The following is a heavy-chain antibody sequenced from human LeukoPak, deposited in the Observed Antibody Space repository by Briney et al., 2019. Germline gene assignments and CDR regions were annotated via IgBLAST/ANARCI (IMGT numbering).Heavy chain of an antibody. CDR2: ISSSGSTI. J-gene: IGHJ6*02. CDR3: ARDLLYSSSWYDYYGMDV. V-gene: IGHV3-11*01. CDR1: GFTLSDYY. Sequence: GGSLRLSCAASGFTLSDYYMSWIRQAPGKGLEWVSYISSSGSTIYYADSVKGRFTISRDNAKNSLYLQMNSLRAEDTAVYYCARDLLYSSSWYDYYGMDVWGQGTTVTVSS. D-gene: IGHD6-13*01.